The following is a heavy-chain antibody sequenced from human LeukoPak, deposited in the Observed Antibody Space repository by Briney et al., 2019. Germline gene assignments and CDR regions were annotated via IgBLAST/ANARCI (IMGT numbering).Heavy chain of an antibody. CDR2: IKQDGSEK. CDR1: GFTFSSYW. J-gene: IGHJ6*02. CDR3: ARDGYCSGGSCYWVYGMDV. Sequence: GGSLRLSCAVSGFTFSSYWMSWVRQAPGKGLEWVANIKQDGSEKYYVDSVKGRFTISRDNAKNSLYLQMNSLRAEDTAVYYCARDGYCSGGSCYWVYGMDVWGQGTTVTVSS. V-gene: IGHV3-7*01. D-gene: IGHD2-15*01.